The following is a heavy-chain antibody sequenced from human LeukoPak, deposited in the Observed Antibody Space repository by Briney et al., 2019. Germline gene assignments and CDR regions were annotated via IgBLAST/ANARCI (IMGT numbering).Heavy chain of an antibody. Sequence: GGSLRLSCATSGFTFSSYWMNWVRQAPGKGLEWVANIKQDGSEKHYVDSVKGRFTISRDNSKNTVYLQMNSLRAEDTAVYYCAKDRASGGSGDGRDSWGQGTLVTVSS. CDR1: GFTFSSYW. J-gene: IGHJ4*02. CDR3: AKDRASGGSGDGRDS. D-gene: IGHD2-15*01. CDR2: IKQDGSEK. V-gene: IGHV3-7*01.